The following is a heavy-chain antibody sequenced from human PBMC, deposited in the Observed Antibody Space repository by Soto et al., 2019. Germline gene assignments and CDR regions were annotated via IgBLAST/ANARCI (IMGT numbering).Heavy chain of an antibody. CDR2: INSGGDTT. J-gene: IGHJ4*02. D-gene: IGHD2-2*01. V-gene: IGHV3-23*01. CDR3: AKSGGPPASLDVYFDY. CDR1: GFTFASYT. Sequence: GGSLRLSCAASGFTFASYTMTWVRQAPGKGLEWVSTINSGGDTTYYSDSVKGRFTISRDSPKNTLFLLMTSLRAEDTAVYYCAKSGGPPASLDVYFDYWGQGTRVTVAS.